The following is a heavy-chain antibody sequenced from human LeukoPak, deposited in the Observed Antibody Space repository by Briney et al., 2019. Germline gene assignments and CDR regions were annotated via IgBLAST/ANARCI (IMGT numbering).Heavy chain of an antibody. CDR1: GFTVSSNY. Sequence: GGSLRLSCAASGFTVSSNYMSWVRQAPGKGLEWVSGISGSGGTTYYADSVKGRFTISRDNSKNTLYLQMNSLRAEDTAVYYCAKLVVPAAIRGGAFDIWGQGTMVTVSS. D-gene: IGHD2-2*01. CDR2: ISGSGGTT. J-gene: IGHJ3*02. V-gene: IGHV3-23*01. CDR3: AKLVVPAAIRGGAFDI.